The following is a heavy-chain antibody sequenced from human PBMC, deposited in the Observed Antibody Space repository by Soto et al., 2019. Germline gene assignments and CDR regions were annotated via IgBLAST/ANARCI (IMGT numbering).Heavy chain of an antibody. CDR2: IVVSLGNT. CDR3: ARVYGLGSSSRGGWFDP. J-gene: IGHJ5*02. CDR1: GFTFTNSA. Sequence: GASVKVSCKASGFTFTNSAVAWVRQARGQRLEWMGWIVVSLGNTKYAQKFQGRVTITADKSTSTAYMELSSLRSEDTAVYYCARVYGLGSSSRGGWFDPWGQGTLVTVSS. V-gene: IGHV1-58*01. D-gene: IGHD6-13*01.